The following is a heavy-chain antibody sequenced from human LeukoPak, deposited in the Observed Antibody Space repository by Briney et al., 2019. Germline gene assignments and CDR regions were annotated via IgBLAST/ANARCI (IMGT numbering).Heavy chain of an antibody. V-gene: IGHV1-8*01. CDR3: ARVSSGWNYYFDY. CDR2: MNPNRGNT. D-gene: IGHD6-19*01. Sequence: ASVNVSCKASGYTFTSYDIKWVRQATGQGLEWMGWMNPNRGNTGYAQKFQGRVTMTRNNSIRTAYMELSSLRSEDTAVYYCARVSSGWNYYFDYWGQGKLVTVSS. J-gene: IGHJ4*02. CDR1: GYTFTSYD.